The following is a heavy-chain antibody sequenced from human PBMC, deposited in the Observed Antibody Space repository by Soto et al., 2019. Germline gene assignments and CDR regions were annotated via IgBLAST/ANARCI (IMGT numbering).Heavy chain of an antibody. CDR2: ISYDGSNK. CDR3: AKPPPQTLHSGSYFDY. Sequence: QVQLVESGGGVVQPGRSLRLSCAASGFTFSSYGMHWVRQAPGKGLEWVAVISYDGSNKYYADSVKGRFTISRDNSKNTLYQQMNSLRAEDTAVYYCAKPPPQTLHSGSYFDYWGQGTLVTVSS. D-gene: IGHD1-26*01. J-gene: IGHJ4*02. CDR1: GFTFSSYG. V-gene: IGHV3-30*18.